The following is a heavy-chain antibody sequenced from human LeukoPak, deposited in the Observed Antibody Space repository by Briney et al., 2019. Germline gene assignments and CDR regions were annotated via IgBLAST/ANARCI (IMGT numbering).Heavy chain of an antibody. CDR3: ARDRENCSGGSCNYYFDY. CDR1: GGTFSSYA. V-gene: IGHV1-69*04. D-gene: IGHD2-15*01. J-gene: IGHJ4*02. CDR2: IIPIFGIA. Sequence: ASVKVSCKASGGTFSSYAISWVRQAPGQGLEWMGRIIPIFGIANYAQKFQGRVTITADKSTSTAYMELSSLRSEDTAVYYCARDRENCSGGSCNYYFDYWGQGTLVTVSS.